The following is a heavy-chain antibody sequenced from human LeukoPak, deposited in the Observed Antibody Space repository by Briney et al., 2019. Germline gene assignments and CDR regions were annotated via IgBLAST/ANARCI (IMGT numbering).Heavy chain of an antibody. CDR3: AKDEGNIWDVKHEPFHI. CDR2: ISIDGSKN. Sequence: PGGSLRPSCVASGFSFSTTVMHGVRQAPGKGPEWGAVISIDGSKNYYADSVKGRFTLYRDNSINTLYLQVDSLTGEDTAVYYCAKDEGNIWDVKHEPFHIWGHGTMVTVSS. D-gene: IGHD2/OR15-2a*01. V-gene: IGHV3-30*07. CDR1: GFSFSTTV. J-gene: IGHJ3*02.